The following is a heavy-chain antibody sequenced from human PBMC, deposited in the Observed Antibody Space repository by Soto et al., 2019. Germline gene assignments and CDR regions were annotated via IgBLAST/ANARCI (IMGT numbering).Heavy chain of an antibody. V-gene: IGHV3-30-3*01. J-gene: IGHJ6*02. Sequence: GGSLRLSCAASGFTFSSYAMHWVRQAPGKGLEWVAVISYDGSNKCYADSVKGRFTISRDNSKNTLYLQMNSLRAEDTAVYYCARERSGWPYYYYGMDVWGQGTTVTVSS. CDR2: ISYDGSNK. CDR3: ARERSGWPYYYYGMDV. D-gene: IGHD6-19*01. CDR1: GFTFSSYA.